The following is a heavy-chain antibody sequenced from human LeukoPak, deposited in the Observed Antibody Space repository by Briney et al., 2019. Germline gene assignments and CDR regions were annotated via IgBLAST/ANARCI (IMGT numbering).Heavy chain of an antibody. D-gene: IGHD2-2*01. CDR1: GGSISSGSYY. V-gene: IGHV4-39*02. CDR2: IYYSGNT. Sequence: SETLSLTCTVSGGSISSGSYYWSWIRQPPGKGLEWIGSIYYSGNTYYSPSLKSRVTISVNTPKNQFSLKLSSVTAADTAFYYCARDTSFGDFDYWGLGTLVTVSS. CDR3: ARDTSFGDFDY. J-gene: IGHJ4*02.